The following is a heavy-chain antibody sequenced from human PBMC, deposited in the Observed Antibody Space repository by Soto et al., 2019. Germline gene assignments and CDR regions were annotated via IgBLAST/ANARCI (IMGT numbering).Heavy chain of an antibody. V-gene: IGHV3-49*04. J-gene: IGHJ4*02. CDR2: IRSKAYGGTT. Sequence: PGGSLRLSCAASGFTFSSYSMNWVRQAPGKGLEWVSYIRSKAYGGTTEYAASVKGRFTISRDDSKSIAYLQMNSLKTEDTAVFYCISFPQYCSSTSCYAGVLDYWGQGTLVTVSS. D-gene: IGHD2-2*01. CDR3: ISFPQYCSSTSCYAGVLDY. CDR1: GFTFSSYS.